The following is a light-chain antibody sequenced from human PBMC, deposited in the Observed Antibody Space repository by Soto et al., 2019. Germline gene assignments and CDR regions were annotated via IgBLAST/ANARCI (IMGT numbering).Light chain of an antibody. V-gene: IGKV3-11*01. J-gene: IGKJ4*01. CDR1: QRISSN. CDR2: DTS. CDR3: QQRSDWPPLT. Sequence: ATFISRISQRISSNLAWYQQKPGQAPRLLIYDTSTRATGIPARFSGSGSGTEFTLTISGLEPEDFAVYYCQQRSDWPPLTFGGGTKVDNK.